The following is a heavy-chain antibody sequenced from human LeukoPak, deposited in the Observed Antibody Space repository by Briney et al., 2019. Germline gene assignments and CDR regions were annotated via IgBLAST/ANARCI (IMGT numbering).Heavy chain of an antibody. CDR3: AKDRRYGTVANGPFDQ. CDR1: GFTFSNYG. V-gene: IGHV3-33*06. J-gene: IGHJ4*02. CDR2: IWYDGSNE. D-gene: IGHD2-8*01. Sequence: GRSLRLSCVASGFTFSNYGMHWVRQAPGKGLEWLTVIWYDGSNEKYVDSVEGRFTISRDNSKNMLYLQMNSLRAEDTALYYCAKDRRYGTVANGPFDQWGQGTLVTVPS.